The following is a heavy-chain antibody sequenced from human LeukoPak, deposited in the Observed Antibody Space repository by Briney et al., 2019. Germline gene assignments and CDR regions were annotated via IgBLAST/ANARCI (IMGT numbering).Heavy chain of an antibody. CDR3: TTDGAAVAGTHDY. J-gene: IGHJ4*02. D-gene: IGHD6-19*01. CDR2: IQYDGSNK. Sequence: GGSLRLSCSASGFTFNNYGMHWVRQAPGKGLEWVPFIQYDGSNKYYADSVKGRFTISRDNSKNTLYLQMNSLKTEDTAVYYCTTDGAAVAGTHDYWGQGTLVTVSS. CDR1: GFTFNNYG. V-gene: IGHV3-30*02.